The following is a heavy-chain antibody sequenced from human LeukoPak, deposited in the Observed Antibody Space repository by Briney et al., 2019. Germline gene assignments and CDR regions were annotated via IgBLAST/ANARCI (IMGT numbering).Heavy chain of an antibody. CDR1: GGTFSSYA. Sequence: ASVKVSCKASGGTFSSYAISWVRRAPGQGLEWMGIINPSGGSTSYAQKFQGRVTMTRDTSTSTVYMELSSLRSEDTAVYYCARGAETYYYDSSGNQYYYYYYGMDVWGQGTTVTVSS. D-gene: IGHD3-22*01. CDR2: INPSGGST. V-gene: IGHV1-46*01. CDR3: ARGAETYYYDSSGNQYYYYYYGMDV. J-gene: IGHJ6*02.